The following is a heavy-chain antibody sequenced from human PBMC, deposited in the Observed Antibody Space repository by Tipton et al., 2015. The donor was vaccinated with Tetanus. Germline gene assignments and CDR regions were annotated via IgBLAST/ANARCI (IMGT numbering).Heavy chain of an antibody. V-gene: IGHV4-59*01. CDR2: IFHSGST. D-gene: IGHD1-26*01. Sequence: TLSLTCNVSGDSIRRSYWSWIRQPPGKGLEWIGHIFHSGSTSYNPSLKSRVTMSIDTSERQFSLKLTSVTSADTAVYYCAKVVGWGDYFDSWGQGILVTVSS. CDR3: AKVVGWGDYFDS. CDR1: GDSIRRSY. J-gene: IGHJ4*02.